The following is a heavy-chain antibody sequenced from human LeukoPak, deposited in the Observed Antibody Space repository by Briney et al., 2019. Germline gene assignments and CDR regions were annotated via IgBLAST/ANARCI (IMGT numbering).Heavy chain of an antibody. CDR2: ISGDGSST. CDR3: ARVAATPT. V-gene: IGHV3-74*01. Sequence: GGSLRLSCAASGFAFSTYWMHWVRQAPGKGLVWVSGISGDGSSTNYADSVKGRFTISRDNAKNTLYLQMNRLRAEDTAVYFCARVAATPTWGQGTLVTVSS. D-gene: IGHD6-25*01. CDR1: GFAFSTYW. J-gene: IGHJ1*01.